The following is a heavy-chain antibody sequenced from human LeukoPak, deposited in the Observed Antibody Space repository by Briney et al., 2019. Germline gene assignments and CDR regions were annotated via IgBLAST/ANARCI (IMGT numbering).Heavy chain of an antibody. J-gene: IGHJ4*02. CDR1: GYTFTDYA. CDR3: ASCNDSSGYFAY. D-gene: IGHD3-22*01. CDR2: VNTNTGNP. V-gene: IGHV7-4-1*02. Sequence: RASVKVSCKPPGYTFTDYAINWVRQAPGQGLEYMGWVNTNTGNPTYAQGFTGRFVFSSDSSVSTAYLQITSLKADDSAIYFCASCNDSSGYFAYWGQGTLVTVSS.